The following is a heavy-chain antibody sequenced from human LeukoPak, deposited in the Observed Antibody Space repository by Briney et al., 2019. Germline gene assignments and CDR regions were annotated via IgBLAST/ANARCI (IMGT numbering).Heavy chain of an antibody. CDR2: ISSSSSYI. CDR1: GFTFSSYS. CDR3: AREEHSSGWYVFPMDY. V-gene: IGHV3-21*01. D-gene: IGHD6-19*01. Sequence: GGSLRLSCAASGFTFSSYSMNWVRQAPGKGLEWVSSISSSSSYIYYADSVKGRSTISRDNAKNSLYLQMNSLRAEDTAVYYCAREEHSSGWYVFPMDYWGQGTLVTVSS. J-gene: IGHJ4*02.